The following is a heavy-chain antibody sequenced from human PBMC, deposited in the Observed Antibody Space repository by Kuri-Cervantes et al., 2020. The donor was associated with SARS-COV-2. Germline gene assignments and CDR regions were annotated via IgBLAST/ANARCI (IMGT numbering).Heavy chain of an antibody. D-gene: IGHD6-13*01. J-gene: IGHJ6*01. CDR2: FDPADGET. V-gene: IGHV1-24*01. Sequence: ASVKVSCKVSGYTLAELSMHWVRQAPGKGLEWMGSFDPADGETIYAQNFQGRVTMAEDTSTDTAYMELSSLRSEDTAVYYCAGTFSGYSSSWVKEKYYYYGMDVWGQGTTVTVSS. CDR3: AGTFSGYSSSWVKEKYYYYGMDV. CDR1: GYTLAELS.